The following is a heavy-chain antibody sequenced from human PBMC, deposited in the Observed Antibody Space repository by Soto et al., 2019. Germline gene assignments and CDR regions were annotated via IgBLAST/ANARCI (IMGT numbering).Heavy chain of an antibody. D-gene: IGHD6-19*01. CDR3: ARQPPGIAVAGTDYYYGMDV. J-gene: IGHJ6*02. V-gene: IGHV5-51*01. CDR1: GYSFTSYW. CDR2: IYPGDSDT. Sequence: GESLKISCNGSGYSFTSYWIGWVRQMPGKGLEWMGIIYPGDSDTRYSPSFQGQVTISADKSISTAYLQWSRLKASDTAMYYCARQPPGIAVAGTDYYYGMDVWGQGTKVTVSS.